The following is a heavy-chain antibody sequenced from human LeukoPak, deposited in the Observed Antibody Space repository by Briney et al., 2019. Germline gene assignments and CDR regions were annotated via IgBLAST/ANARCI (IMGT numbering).Heavy chain of an antibody. CDR3: AKDARRRTYYYYYYGMDV. V-gene: IGHV3-43*02. CDR2: ISGDGGST. Sequence: GGSLRLSCAASGFTFDDYAMHWVRQAPGKGLEWVSLISGDGGSTYYADSVKGRFTISRDNSKNSLHLQMNSLRTEDTALYYCAKDARRRTYYYYYYGMDVWGQGATVTVSS. D-gene: IGHD6-6*01. J-gene: IGHJ6*02. CDR1: GFTFDDYA.